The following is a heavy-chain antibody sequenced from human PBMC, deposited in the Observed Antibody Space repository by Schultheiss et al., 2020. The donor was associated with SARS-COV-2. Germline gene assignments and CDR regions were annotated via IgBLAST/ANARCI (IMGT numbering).Heavy chain of an antibody. V-gene: IGHV3-48*03. CDR2: ISSSGSTI. Sequence: GGSLRLSCAASGFTFSSYEMNWVRQAPGKGLEWVSYISSSGSTIYYADSVKGRFTIARDNAKNSLYLQMNSLRAEDTAVYYCARLFQGYLFPIDYWGQGTLVTVSS. J-gene: IGHJ4*02. D-gene: IGHD2-21*01. CDR3: ARLFQGYLFPIDY. CDR1: GFTFSSYE.